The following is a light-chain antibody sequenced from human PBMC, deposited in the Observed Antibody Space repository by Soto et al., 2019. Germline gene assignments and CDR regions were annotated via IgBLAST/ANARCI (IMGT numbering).Light chain of an antibody. CDR2: DNS. CDR1: SSNIGF. J-gene: IGLJ1*01. V-gene: IGLV1-51*01. CDR3: GAWDSSLSAGV. Sequence: QAVLTQPPSVSAAPGQRVTISCSGSSSNIGFVSWYQQVPGTAPKLLIYDNSNRPLEIPDRFSGSKSGTSATLNIADLQTGDEADYYCGAWDSSLSAGVFGTGTQLTVL.